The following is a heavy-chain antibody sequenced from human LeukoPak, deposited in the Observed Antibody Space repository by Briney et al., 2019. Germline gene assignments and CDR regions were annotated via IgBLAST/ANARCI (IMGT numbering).Heavy chain of an antibody. Sequence: SVKVSCKASGGTFSSYAISWVRQAPGQGLEWMGGIIPIFGTANYAQKFQGRVTITADESTSTAYMELSSLRSEDTAVYYCARPGIAAAGPESPFDYWGQGTLVTVSS. D-gene: IGHD6-13*01. J-gene: IGHJ4*02. CDR2: IIPIFGTA. CDR1: GGTFSSYA. CDR3: ARPGIAAAGPESPFDY. V-gene: IGHV1-69*13.